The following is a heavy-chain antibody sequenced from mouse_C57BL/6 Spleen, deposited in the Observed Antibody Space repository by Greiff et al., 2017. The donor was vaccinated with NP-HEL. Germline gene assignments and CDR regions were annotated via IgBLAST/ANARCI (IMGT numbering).Heavy chain of an antibody. CDR3: ARSPITTVVAKGYAMDY. CDR1: GYAFSSSW. D-gene: IGHD1-1*01. CDR2: IYPGDGDT. J-gene: IGHJ4*01. V-gene: IGHV1-82*01. Sequence: QVQLQQSGPELVKPGASVKISCKASGYAFSSSWMNWVKQRPGKGLEWIGRIYPGDGDTNYNGKFKGKATLTADKSSSTAYMQLSSLTSEDSAVYFCARSPITTVVAKGYAMDYWGQGTSVTVSS.